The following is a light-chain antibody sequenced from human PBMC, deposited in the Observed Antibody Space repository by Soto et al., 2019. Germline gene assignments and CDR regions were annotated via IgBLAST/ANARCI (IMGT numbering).Light chain of an antibody. CDR3: SSYTNINTRACV. V-gene: IGLV2-14*01. CDR1: IGDIGSYNR. J-gene: IGLJ1*01. CDR2: EVT. Sequence: QSLLTQPASVSGSPGQSITISCTGTIGDIGSYNRASWYQQHPGKAPKLIIYEVTDRPSGVSNRFSGSKSGNTASLTISGLQAEDEAEYYCSSYTNINTRACVFGTGTKVTVL.